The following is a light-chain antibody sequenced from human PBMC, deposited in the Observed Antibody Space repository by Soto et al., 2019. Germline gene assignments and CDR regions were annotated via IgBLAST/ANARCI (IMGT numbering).Light chain of an antibody. CDR3: QQYNNWPRGT. J-gene: IGKJ2*01. Sequence: EIVLTQSPGTLSLSPGERATLSCRASQSVSSSSLAWYQQRPGQAPRLLIYGASIRATDIPDRFSGSGSGTDFTLTISRLEPEDFAVYYCQQYNNWPRGTFGQGTKLEIK. V-gene: IGKV3-20*01. CDR2: GAS. CDR1: QSVSSSS.